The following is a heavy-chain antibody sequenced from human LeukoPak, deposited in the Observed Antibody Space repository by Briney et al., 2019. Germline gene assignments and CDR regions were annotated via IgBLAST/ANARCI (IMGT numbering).Heavy chain of an antibody. V-gene: IGHV4-39*01. D-gene: IGHD3-22*01. Sequence: SETLSLTCTVSGGSISSSSYYWGWIRQPPGKGLEWIGSIYYSGSTYYNPSLKSRVTISVDTSKNQFSLKLSSVTAADTAVYYCARRAPPDYYDSSSYYFHLGDYWGQGTLVTVSS. CDR3: ARRAPPDYYDSSSYYFHLGDY. CDR1: GGSISSSSYY. J-gene: IGHJ4*02. CDR2: IYYSGST.